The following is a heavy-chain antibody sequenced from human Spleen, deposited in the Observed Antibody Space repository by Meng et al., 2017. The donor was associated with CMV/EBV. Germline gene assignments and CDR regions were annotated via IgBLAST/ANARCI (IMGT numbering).Heavy chain of an antibody. CDR1: GYTFIGYH. J-gene: IGHJ6*02. V-gene: IGHV1-2*02. CDR2: INPNPNFDDT. D-gene: IGHD1-20*01. Sequence: ASVKVSCKASGYTFIGYHIHWVRQAPGQGLEWMGWINPNPNFDDTAYAQKFQGRVTITRDTSISTAYMELTRLRPDDTAVYYCARDFITVTEGSHRFPYSYYGMDVWGQGTTVTVSS. CDR3: ARDFITVTEGSHRFPYSYYGMDV.